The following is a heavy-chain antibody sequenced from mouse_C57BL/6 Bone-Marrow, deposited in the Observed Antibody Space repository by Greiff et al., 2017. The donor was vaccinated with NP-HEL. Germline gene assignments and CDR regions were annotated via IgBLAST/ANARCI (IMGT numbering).Heavy chain of an antibody. CDR3: AREDYYYGSSPYWYFDV. CDR2: IHPNSGST. J-gene: IGHJ1*03. D-gene: IGHD1-1*01. CDR1: GYTFTSYW. V-gene: IGHV1-64*01. Sequence: QVQLQQPGAELVKPGASVKLSCKASGYTFTSYWMHWVKQRPGQGLEWIGMIHPNSGSTNYNEKFKSKATLTVDKSSSTAYMQLSSLTSEDSAVDYCAREDYYYGSSPYWYFDVWGTGTTVTVSS.